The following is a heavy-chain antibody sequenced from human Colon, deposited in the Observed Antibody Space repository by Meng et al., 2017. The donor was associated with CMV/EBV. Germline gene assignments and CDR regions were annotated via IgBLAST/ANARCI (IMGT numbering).Heavy chain of an antibody. CDR2: ITTFSTGGAV. D-gene: IGHD6-19*01. Sequence: GESLKISCAGSGFPFSDYGMNWVRQAPGKGLEWVASITTFSTGGAVYYADSVKGRFTISRDNAKKSLYLQMSSLRAEDTAVYFCAKIGKVDTSGWPPDSWGQGTLVTVSS. CDR1: GFPFSDYG. V-gene: IGHV3-21*04. J-gene: IGHJ5*02. CDR3: AKIGKVDTSGWPPDS.